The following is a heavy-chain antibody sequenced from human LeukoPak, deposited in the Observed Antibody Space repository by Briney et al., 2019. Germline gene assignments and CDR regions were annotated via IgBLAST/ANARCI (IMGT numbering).Heavy chain of an antibody. CDR1: GYTFTGYY. D-gene: IGHD3-22*01. CDR3: ARDGYYYDDSGYYYY. J-gene: IGHJ4*02. V-gene: IGHV1-2*02. Sequence: ASVKVSCKASGYTFTGYYVHWVRQAPGQGLEWMGWINPNSGGTKYAQKFQGRVTMTRDTSISTVYMELSRLRSDDTAVYYCARDGYYYDDSGYYYYWGQGTLVTVSS. CDR2: INPNSGGT.